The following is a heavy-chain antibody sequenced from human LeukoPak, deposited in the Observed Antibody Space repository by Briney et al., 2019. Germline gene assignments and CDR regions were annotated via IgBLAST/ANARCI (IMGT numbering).Heavy chain of an antibody. D-gene: IGHD3-22*01. CDR2: INAGNGNT. V-gene: IGHV1-3*01. CDR1: GYTFTSYA. CDR3: ARGPLVTMIVVVMDNWFDP. J-gene: IGHJ5*02. Sequence: GASVNVSCKASGYTFTSYAMHWVRQAPGQRLEWMGWINAGNGNTKYSQKFQGRVTITRDTSASTAYMELSSLRSEDTAVYYCARGPLVTMIVVVMDNWFDPWGQGTLVTVSS.